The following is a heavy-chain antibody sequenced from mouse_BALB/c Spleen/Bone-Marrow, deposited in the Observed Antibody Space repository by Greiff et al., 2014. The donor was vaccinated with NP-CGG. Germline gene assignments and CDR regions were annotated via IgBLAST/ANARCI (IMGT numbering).Heavy chain of an antibody. J-gene: IGHJ3*01. CDR3: ARYYRYDGFAY. D-gene: IGHD2-14*01. CDR1: GYTFTSYW. Sequence: QVQLQQSGAELAKPGASVKMSCKASGYTFTSYWMHWVKQRPGQGLEWIGYINPSTGYTEYNQKFKDKPTLTADKSSSTAYMQLSSLTSEDSAVYYCARYYRYDGFAYWGQGTLVTVSA. CDR2: INPSTGYT. V-gene: IGHV1-7*01.